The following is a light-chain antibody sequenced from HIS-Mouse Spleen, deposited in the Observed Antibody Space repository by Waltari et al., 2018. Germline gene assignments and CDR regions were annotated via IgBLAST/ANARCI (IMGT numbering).Light chain of an antibody. V-gene: IGLV2-14*03. Sequence: QSALTQPASVSGSPGQSITISCTGTSSDVGGYNYVPWYQQHPGKAPKPMIYDVSNRPSGVSNRCSGSKSGNTASLTISGLQAEDEADYYCSSYTSSSTYVFGTGTKVTVL. CDR1: SSDVGGYNY. CDR2: DVS. J-gene: IGLJ1*01. CDR3: SSYTSSSTYV.